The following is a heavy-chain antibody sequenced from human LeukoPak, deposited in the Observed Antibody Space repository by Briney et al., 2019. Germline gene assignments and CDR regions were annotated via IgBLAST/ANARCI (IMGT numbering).Heavy chain of an antibody. CDR2: IYYSGGT. CDR1: GGSISSYY. CDR3: ASDGLYDSSGYYMDS. D-gene: IGHD3-22*01. V-gene: IGHV4-59*01. J-gene: IGHJ4*02. Sequence: SETLSLTCTVSGGSISSYYWSWIRQPPGKGLEWIGYIYYSGGTKYNPSLMSRVTISVDRAQIQFSLSLSSVTAADTAVYYCASDGLYDSSGYYMDSWGQGTLVIVSS.